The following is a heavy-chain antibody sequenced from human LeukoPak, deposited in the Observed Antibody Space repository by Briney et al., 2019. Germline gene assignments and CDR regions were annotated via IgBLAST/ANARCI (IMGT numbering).Heavy chain of an antibody. J-gene: IGHJ4*02. CDR1: GFTFSSYA. CDR3: AKGNDFWSVGSPPDN. Sequence: PGGSLRLSCAASGFTFSSYAMSWVRQAPGKGLEWVSAISGSGGSTYYADSVKGRFTPSRDNSKNTLSLQMNSLRAEDTAVYYCAKGNDFWSVGSPPDNWGQGTLVTVSS. D-gene: IGHD3-3*01. CDR2: ISGSGGST. V-gene: IGHV3-23*01.